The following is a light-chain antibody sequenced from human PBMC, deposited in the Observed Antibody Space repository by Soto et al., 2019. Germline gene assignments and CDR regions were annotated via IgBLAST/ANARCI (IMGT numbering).Light chain of an antibody. J-gene: IGLJ1*01. CDR1: SSDVGGYNY. CDR2: DVS. V-gene: IGLV2-11*01. CDR3: CSYAGSYTYV. Sequence: QSVLTQPRSLSGSPGQSGTISCTGPSSDVGGYNYVSWYQQHPGKAPKLMIYDVSKRPSGVPDRFSGSKSGNTASLTISGLQAEDEADYYCCSYAGSYTYVFGTGTKVTVL.